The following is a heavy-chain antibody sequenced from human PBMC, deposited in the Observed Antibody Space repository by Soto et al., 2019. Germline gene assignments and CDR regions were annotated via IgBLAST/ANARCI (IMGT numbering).Heavy chain of an antibody. CDR1: GGSISSGGYY. D-gene: IGHD3-22*01. CDR3: ASSHYLNYYDSSGPQAFDI. CDR2: IYYSGST. J-gene: IGHJ3*02. Sequence: SETLSLTCTVSGGSISSGGYYWSWIRQHPGKGLEWIGYIYYSGSTYYNPSLKSRVTISVDTSKNQFSLKLSSVTAADTAVYYCASSHYLNYYDSSGPQAFDIWGQGTMVT. V-gene: IGHV4-31*03.